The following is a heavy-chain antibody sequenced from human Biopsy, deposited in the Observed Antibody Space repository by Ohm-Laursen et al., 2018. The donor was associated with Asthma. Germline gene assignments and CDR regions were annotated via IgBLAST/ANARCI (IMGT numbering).Heavy chain of an antibody. J-gene: IGHJ6*02. Sequence: GSLGLSCTASRFSFRDYYMSWIRQAPGKGLEWISYISSGGRTIYYADSVKGRFTISRDNAQNLLYLQMSSLRTEDTAVYYCARDNHDYYYYGMDLWGQGTSVTVSS. D-gene: IGHD1-14*01. CDR2: ISSGGRTI. CDR3: ARDNHDYYYYGMDL. V-gene: IGHV3-11*01. CDR1: RFSFRDYY.